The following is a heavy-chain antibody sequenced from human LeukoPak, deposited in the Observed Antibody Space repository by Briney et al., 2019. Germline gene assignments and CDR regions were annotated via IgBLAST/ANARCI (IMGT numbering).Heavy chain of an antibody. Sequence: SETLSLTCTVSGGSISSSSYSWGWIRQPPGKGLEWIGSIYYSGSTYFSPSLKSRVTISVDTSKNQFSLKLNSVTAADTAVYYCARHVRKRGIAAAGSPGWFDPWGQGTLVTVSS. CDR3: ARHVRKRGIAAAGSPGWFDP. CDR2: IYYSGST. D-gene: IGHD6-13*01. CDR1: GGSISSSSYS. V-gene: IGHV4-39*01. J-gene: IGHJ5*02.